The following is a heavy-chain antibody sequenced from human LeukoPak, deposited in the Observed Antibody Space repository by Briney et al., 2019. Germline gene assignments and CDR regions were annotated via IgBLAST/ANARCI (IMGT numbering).Heavy chain of an antibody. V-gene: IGHV4-34*01. D-gene: IGHD3-10*01. CDR1: GGSFSGYY. Sequence: PSETLSLTCAVYGGSFSGYYWSWIRQPPQKGLEWIGEINHSGSTNYNPSLKSRVTISVDTSKNQFSLKLSSVTASDTAVYYCARHYYGSGRVPYYMDVWGKGTTVTTSS. J-gene: IGHJ6*03. CDR3: ARHYYGSGRVPYYMDV. CDR2: INHSGST.